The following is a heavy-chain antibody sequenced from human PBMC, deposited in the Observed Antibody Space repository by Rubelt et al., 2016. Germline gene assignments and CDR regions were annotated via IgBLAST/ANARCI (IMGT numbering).Heavy chain of an antibody. V-gene: IGHV4-30-2*01. D-gene: IGHD5-18*01. J-gene: IGHJ4*02. Sequence: QLQLQESGSGLVKTSQTLSLTCAVSGGSVNSVGYSWSWIRQPPGKGLEWIGYIFHSGTASYNPSLEGRVTIPIDTSKNQFSLKLNSVTAADTAGYYWARGNTALVTLNYWGQGTLVTVSS. CDR1: GGSVNSVGYS. CDR2: IFHSGTA. CDR3: ARGNTALVTLNY.